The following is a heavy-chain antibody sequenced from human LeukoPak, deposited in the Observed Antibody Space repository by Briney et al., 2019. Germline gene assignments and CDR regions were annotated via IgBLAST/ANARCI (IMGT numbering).Heavy chain of an antibody. J-gene: IGHJ4*02. Sequence: SETLSLTCTVSGHSISSGGYYWSWIRQHPGKGLEWIGYIYYSGSTYYNPSLKGRVTISVDTSKNQFSLKLSSVTAADTAVYYCARDPAPYSGYDRYYFDYWGQGTLVTVSS. CDR3: ARDPAPYSGYDRYYFDY. V-gene: IGHV4-31*03. CDR2: IYYSGST. D-gene: IGHD5-12*01. CDR1: GHSISSGGYY.